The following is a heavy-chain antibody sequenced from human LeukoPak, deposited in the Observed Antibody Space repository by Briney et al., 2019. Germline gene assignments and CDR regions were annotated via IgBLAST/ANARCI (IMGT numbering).Heavy chain of an antibody. D-gene: IGHD3-3*01. J-gene: IGHJ4*02. V-gene: IGHV4-38-2*01. CDR3: ARVLNDSWSGYWIDY. CDR1: GYSISSGYY. Sequence: SETLSLTCAVSGYSISSGYYWGWIRQPPGEGLEWIGSIYHSGSTYYNPSLKSRLTISVDTSKNQFSLTLSSVTAADTAVYYCARVLNDSWSGYWIDYWGQGTLVTVSS. CDR2: IYHSGST.